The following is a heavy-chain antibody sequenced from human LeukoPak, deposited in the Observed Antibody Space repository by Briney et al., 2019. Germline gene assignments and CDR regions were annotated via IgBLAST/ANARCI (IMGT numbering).Heavy chain of an antibody. V-gene: IGHV1-69*13. CDR2: IIPIFGTA. Sequence: SVKVSCKASGGTFSSYAISWVRQAPGQGLEWMGGIIPIFGTANYAQKFQGRVTITADESTSTAYMELSSLRSEDTAVYYCARDVAMIVVEMPNDAFDIWGQGTMVTVSS. CDR1: GGTFSSYA. J-gene: IGHJ3*02. D-gene: IGHD3-22*01. CDR3: ARDVAMIVVEMPNDAFDI.